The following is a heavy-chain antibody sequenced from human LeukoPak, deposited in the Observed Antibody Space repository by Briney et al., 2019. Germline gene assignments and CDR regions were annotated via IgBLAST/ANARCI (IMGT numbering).Heavy chain of an antibody. V-gene: IGHV3-23*01. D-gene: IGHD3-10*01. Sequence: GGSLRLSCAASGFTFDNYAMTWVRQAPGKGLEWVSAISRSGGSTFYADSVMGRFTISRDNSYNTLYLQMKSLRAGDTTVYFCAKELDGSGSSNNPEFSSFDHWGQGTLVTVSS. CDR1: GFTFDNYA. J-gene: IGHJ4*02. CDR3: AKELDGSGSSNNPEFSSFDH. CDR2: ISRSGGST.